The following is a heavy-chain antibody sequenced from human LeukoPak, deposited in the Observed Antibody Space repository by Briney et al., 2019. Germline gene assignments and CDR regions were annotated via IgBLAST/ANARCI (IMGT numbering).Heavy chain of an antibody. D-gene: IGHD6-19*01. V-gene: IGHV3-30*18. J-gene: IGHJ4*02. CDR1: GFTFSSYG. Sequence: GGSLRLSCAASGFTFSSYGMHWVRQAPGKGLGWVAVISYDGSNKYYADSVKGRFTISRDNSKNTLYLQMNSLRAEDTAVYYCAKDRSITYSSGCFDYWGQGTLVTVSS. CDR2: ISYDGSNK. CDR3: AKDRSITYSSGCFDY.